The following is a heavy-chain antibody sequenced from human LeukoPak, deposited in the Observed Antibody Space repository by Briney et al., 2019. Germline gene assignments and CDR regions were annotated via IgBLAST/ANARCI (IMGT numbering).Heavy chain of an antibody. CDR3: ARGNDGLYYYYYMDV. Sequence: GASVKVSCKASGYTFTSYDINWVRQATGQGLEWMGWMNPNSGNTGCAQKFQGRVTITRNTSISTAYMELSSLRSEDTAVYYCARGNDGLYYYYYMDVWGKGTTVTVSS. CDR1: GYTFTSYD. V-gene: IGHV1-8*03. D-gene: IGHD1-1*01. J-gene: IGHJ6*03. CDR2: MNPNSGNT.